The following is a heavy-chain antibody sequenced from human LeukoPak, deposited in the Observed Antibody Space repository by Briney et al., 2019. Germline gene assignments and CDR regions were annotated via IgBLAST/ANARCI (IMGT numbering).Heavy chain of an antibody. CDR1: GFTFTNYW. CDR2: IQSDGSRT. J-gene: IGHJ4*02. V-gene: IGHV3-74*01. D-gene: IGHD3-10*01. Sequence: GGSLRLSCAASGFTFTNYWMPWVRQVPGKGVVLVSRIQSDGSRTNYADSVRGRFTRSRDNARKTLYLQMNSLRAEDTAVYYCASELRLGYWGQGILVTVSS. CDR3: ASELRLGY.